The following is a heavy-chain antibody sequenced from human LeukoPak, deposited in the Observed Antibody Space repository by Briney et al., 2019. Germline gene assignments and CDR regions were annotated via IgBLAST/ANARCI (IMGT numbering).Heavy chain of an antibody. D-gene: IGHD3-22*01. Sequence: ASVKVSCKASGGTFSSYAISWVRQAPGQGLEWMGGIIPIFGTANYAQKFQGRVTITTDESTSTAYMELSSLRSEDTAVYYCAREYYYDSSGYALNSFDYWGQGTLVTVSS. J-gene: IGHJ4*02. CDR1: GGTFSSYA. CDR3: AREYYYDSSGYALNSFDY. V-gene: IGHV1-69*05. CDR2: IIPIFGTA.